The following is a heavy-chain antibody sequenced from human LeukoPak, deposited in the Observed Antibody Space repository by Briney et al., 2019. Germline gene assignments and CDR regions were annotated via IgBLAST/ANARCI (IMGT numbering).Heavy chain of an antibody. CDR3: AREIGDDSSLNAFDI. J-gene: IGHJ3*02. V-gene: IGHV1-2*02. CDR2: INPNSGGT. Sequence: ASVKVSCKASGYTFTGYYMHWVRQAPGQGLEWMGWINPNSGGTNYAQKFQGRVTMTRDTSISTAYMEPSRLRSDDTAVYYCAREIGDDSSLNAFDIWGQGTMVTVSS. D-gene: IGHD3-22*01. CDR1: GYTFTGYY.